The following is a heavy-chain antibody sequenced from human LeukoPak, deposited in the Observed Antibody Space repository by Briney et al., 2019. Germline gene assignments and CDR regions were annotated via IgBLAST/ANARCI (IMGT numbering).Heavy chain of an antibody. J-gene: IGHJ1*01. D-gene: IGHD3-10*01. CDR1: GGSISSSSYY. CDR2: IYYSGST. Sequence: SETLSLTCTVSGGSISSSSYYWGWIRQPPGKGLEWIGSIYYSGSTYYNPSLKSRVTISVDTSKNQFSLKLSSVTAADTAVYYCASHSRWVGETTQHWGQGTLVTVSS. CDR3: ASHSRWVGETTQH. V-gene: IGHV4-39*01.